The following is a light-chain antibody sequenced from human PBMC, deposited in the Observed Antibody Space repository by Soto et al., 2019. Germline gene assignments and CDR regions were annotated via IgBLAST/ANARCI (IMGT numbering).Light chain of an antibody. CDR3: QQYNNWRT. CDR2: GAS. V-gene: IGKV3-15*01. CDR1: QSVSSN. J-gene: IGKJ1*01. Sequence: EIVMTQSPSTLSVSPGERATLSCRASQSVSSNLAWYQQKPGQAPRLLIYGASTRATGIPARFSGSGSGTEFTLTISSLQSEDFAAYYCQQYNNWRTFGQGTQVDIK.